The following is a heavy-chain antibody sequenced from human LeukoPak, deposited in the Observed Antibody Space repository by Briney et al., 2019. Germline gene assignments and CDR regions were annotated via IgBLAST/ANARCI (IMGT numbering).Heavy chain of an antibody. CDR3: ARAISNYYDSSGYSFDY. D-gene: IGHD3-22*01. CDR1: GYTFTSYA. CDR2: INAGNGNT. Sequence: VASVKVSCKASGYTFTSYAMHWVRQAPGQRLEWMGWINAGNGNTKYSQKFQGRVTMTTDTSTSTAYMELRSLRSDDTAVYYCARAISNYYDSSGYSFDYWGQGTLVTVSS. J-gene: IGHJ4*02. V-gene: IGHV1-3*01.